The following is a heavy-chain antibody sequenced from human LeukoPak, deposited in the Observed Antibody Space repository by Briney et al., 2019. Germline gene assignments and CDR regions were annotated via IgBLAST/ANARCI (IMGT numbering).Heavy chain of an antibody. CDR1: GGSISSYY. CDR3: ARATPWLLPGY. Sequence: SETLSLTCTVSGGSISSYYWSWIRQPPGKGLEWIGHIYDTGNTNYNPSLESRVTISVDTSKNQFSLRLTSVTAADTAVYFCARATPWLLPGYWGQGTLVTVSS. V-gene: IGHV4-59*01. J-gene: IGHJ4*02. CDR2: IYDTGNT. D-gene: IGHD3-22*01.